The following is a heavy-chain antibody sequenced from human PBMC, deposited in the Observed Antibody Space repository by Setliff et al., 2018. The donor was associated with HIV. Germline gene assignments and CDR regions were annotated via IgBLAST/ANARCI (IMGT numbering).Heavy chain of an antibody. Sequence: RASEKVSCKASGYNFTGYHIHWVRQAPGQGLEWMGWDNPDNVVLKSAQKFQGRVTMTRDTSINTAYMELSSLKSDDTAVYYCASPSFWGSGARNIDAFDMWGQGTLVTVSS. CDR1: GYNFTGYH. CDR3: ASPSFWGSGARNIDAFDM. V-gene: IGHV1-2*02. CDR2: DNPDNVVL. D-gene: IGHD7-27*01. J-gene: IGHJ3*02.